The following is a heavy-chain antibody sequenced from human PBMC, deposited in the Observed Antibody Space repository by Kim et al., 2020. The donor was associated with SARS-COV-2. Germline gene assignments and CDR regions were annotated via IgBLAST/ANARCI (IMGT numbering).Heavy chain of an antibody. CDR1: GGSISSSSYY. CDR2: IYYSGST. CDR3: AREGLRTYYFDY. Sequence: SETLSLTCTVSGGSISSSSYYWGWIRQPPGKGLEWIGSIYYSGSTYYNPSLKSRVTISVDTSKNQFSLKLSSVTAADTAVYYCAREGLRTYYFDYWGQGTLVTVSS. J-gene: IGHJ4*02. V-gene: IGHV4-39*07. D-gene: IGHD4-17*01.